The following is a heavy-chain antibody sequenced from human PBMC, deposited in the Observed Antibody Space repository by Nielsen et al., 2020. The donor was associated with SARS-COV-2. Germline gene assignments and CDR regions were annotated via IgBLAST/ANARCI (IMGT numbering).Heavy chain of an antibody. D-gene: IGHD3-3*02. V-gene: IGHV3-7*01. CDR2: IKQDGSEK. CDR1: GFSFSSYC. Sequence: GESLKISCAASGFSFSSYCMTWVRQAPGKGLEWVANIKQDGSEKYFVDSVKGRFTISRDNAKNSLYLHMNSLRAEDTAVYYCARLVPFLEWAIDYWGQGLLVTVSS. CDR3: ARLVPFLEWAIDY. J-gene: IGHJ4*02.